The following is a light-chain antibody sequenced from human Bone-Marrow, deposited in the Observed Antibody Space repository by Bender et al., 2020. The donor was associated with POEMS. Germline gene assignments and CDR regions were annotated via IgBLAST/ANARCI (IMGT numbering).Light chain of an antibody. CDR3: CSYADGRTLV. CDR2: EGS. J-gene: IGLJ3*02. CDR1: SSDVGSYDL. V-gene: IGLV2-23*01. Sequence: QSALTQPASVSGSPGQSITISCTGTSSDVGSYDLVSWYQQRPGKAPKLMIYEGSKRPSGVSNRFSGSKSGNTASLTISGLQAEDEADYYCCSYADGRTLVFGGGTKLTVL.